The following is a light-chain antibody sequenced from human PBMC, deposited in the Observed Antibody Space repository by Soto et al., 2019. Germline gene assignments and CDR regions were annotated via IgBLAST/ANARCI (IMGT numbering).Light chain of an antibody. Sequence: QSALTQPPSASGSPGQSVTISCTGSSSDVGGYNSVSWYQQHPGKAPKLMISEVSKRPSGVPDRFSGSKSGNTASLTVSGLQAEDESDYYCSAYAGSNKVVFGGGTKLTVL. V-gene: IGLV2-8*01. J-gene: IGLJ2*01. CDR1: SSDVGGYNS. CDR2: EVS. CDR3: SAYAGSNKVV.